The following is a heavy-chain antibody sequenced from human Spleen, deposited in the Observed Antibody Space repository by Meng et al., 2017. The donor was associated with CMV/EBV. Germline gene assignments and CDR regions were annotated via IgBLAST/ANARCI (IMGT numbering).Heavy chain of an antibody. CDR2: ISSAGGFI. Sequence: GESLKISCAASGFAFSRYSMNWVRQAPGKGLEWVSSISSAGGFIYLADSVKGRFTISRDNDKNMLYLQMNSLRAEDTAVYYCARDDKDIVDDYWGQGTLVTVSS. J-gene: IGHJ4*02. CDR1: GFAFSRYS. CDR3: ARDDKDIVDDY. D-gene: IGHD2-15*01. V-gene: IGHV3-21*01.